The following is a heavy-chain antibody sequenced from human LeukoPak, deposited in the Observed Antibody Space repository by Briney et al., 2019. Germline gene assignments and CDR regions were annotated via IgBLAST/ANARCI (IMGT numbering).Heavy chain of an antibody. V-gene: IGHV3-21*01. CDR1: GFTFSSYS. Sequence: PGGSLRLSCAASGFTFSSYSMNWVRQAPGKGLEGVSSISSSSSYIYYADSVKGRFTISRDNAKNSLYLQMNSLRAEDTAVYYCARKGGHGYDAFDIWGQGTMVTVSS. CDR3: ARKGGHGYDAFDI. CDR2: ISSSSSYI. D-gene: IGHD2-2*03. J-gene: IGHJ3*02.